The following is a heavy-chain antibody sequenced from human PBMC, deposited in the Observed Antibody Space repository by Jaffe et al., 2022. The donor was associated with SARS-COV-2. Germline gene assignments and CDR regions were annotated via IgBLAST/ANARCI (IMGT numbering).Heavy chain of an antibody. J-gene: IGHJ4*01. CDR2: IRSKTDGGTI. V-gene: IGHV3-15*01. CDR3: ATVSRWILPTDY. Sequence: EVQLVESGGGSVKPGESLRVSCAASGFTFSNAWMSWVRQAPGKGLEWVGRIRSKTDGGTIEYAAPVEGRFTISRDDSKDTLYLQMNSLKTEDTAVYYCATVSRWILPTDYWGHGTLVTVSA. CDR1: GFTFSNAW. D-gene: IGHD5-12*01.